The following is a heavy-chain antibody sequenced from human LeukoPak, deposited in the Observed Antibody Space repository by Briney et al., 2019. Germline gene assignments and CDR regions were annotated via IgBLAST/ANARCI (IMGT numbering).Heavy chain of an antibody. CDR3: ARVTHTELSTWFDP. Sequence: GASVKVSCKASGYIFTSYYMHWVRQAPGQGLEWMGGIIPIFGSSNYAQKFQGRVTITADESTTTAYMELSSLRSEDTAVYYCARVTHTELSTWFDPWGQGTLVTVSS. CDR1: GYIFTSYY. CDR2: IIPIFGSS. J-gene: IGHJ5*02. V-gene: IGHV1-69*13. D-gene: IGHD5-18*01.